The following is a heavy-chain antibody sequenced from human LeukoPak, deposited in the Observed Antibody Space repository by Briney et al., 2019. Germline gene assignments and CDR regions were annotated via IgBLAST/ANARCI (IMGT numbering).Heavy chain of an antibody. V-gene: IGHV1-69*05. J-gene: IGHJ3*02. CDR2: VIPIFGTA. CDR1: GGTFSSYA. CDR3: ARVVVSGGSFLGAFDI. D-gene: IGHD2-15*01. Sequence: GASVKVSCKASGGTFSSYAISWVRQAPGQGLEWMGGVIPIFGTANYAQKFQGRVTITTDESTSTAYMELSSLGSEDTAVYYCARVVVSGGSFLGAFDIWGQGTMVTVSS.